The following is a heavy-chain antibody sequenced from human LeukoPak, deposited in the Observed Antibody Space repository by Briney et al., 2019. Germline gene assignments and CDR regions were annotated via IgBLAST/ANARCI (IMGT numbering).Heavy chain of an antibody. CDR3: AKRRRVVVVAATHDY. V-gene: IGHV3-23*01. D-gene: IGHD2-15*01. CDR2: ISGSGGST. CDR1: GFTFSSYA. J-gene: IGHJ4*02. Sequence: PGGSLRLSCAASGFTFSSYAMSWVRQAPGKGLEWVSAISGSGGSTHYADSVKGRFTISRDNSKNTLYLQMNSLRAENTAVYYCAKRRRVVVVAATHDYWGQGTLVTVSS.